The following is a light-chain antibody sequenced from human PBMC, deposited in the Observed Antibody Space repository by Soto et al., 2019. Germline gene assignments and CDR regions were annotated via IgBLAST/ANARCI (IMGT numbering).Light chain of an antibody. CDR3: QQSYSTPLYT. J-gene: IGKJ2*01. V-gene: IGKV1-39*01. Sequence: DIQMTQSPSSLSASVGDRVTITCRASQSISSYLNWYQQKPRKAPKLLIYAASSLQRGVPSRFNGSGSGTDFTLTISSLQPEDFATYYCQQSYSTPLYTFGQGTKLEIK. CDR1: QSISSY. CDR2: AAS.